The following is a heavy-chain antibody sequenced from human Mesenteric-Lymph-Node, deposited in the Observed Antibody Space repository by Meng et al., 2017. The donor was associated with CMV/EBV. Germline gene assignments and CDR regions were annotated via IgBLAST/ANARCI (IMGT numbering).Heavy chain of an antibody. D-gene: IGHD3-9*01. J-gene: IGHJ4*02. CDR3: ARGSSYDILTGYFDY. CDR2: INHSGST. CDR1: GGSFSGYY. V-gene: IGHV4-34*01. Sequence: VQLHQWGAGLLEPSGTLSVTCAVYGGSFSGYYLNWIRQSPEKGLEWIGEINHSGSTTYNPSFTSRIIISVDTSTNQISLNMSSVTAADTAVYYCARGSSYDILTGYFDYWGQGALVTVSS.